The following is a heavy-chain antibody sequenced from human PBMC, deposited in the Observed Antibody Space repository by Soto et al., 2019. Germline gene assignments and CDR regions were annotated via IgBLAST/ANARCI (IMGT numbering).Heavy chain of an antibody. Sequence: GASVKVSCKASGYTFTSYGISWVRQAPGQGLEWMGWISAYNGNTNYAQKLQGRVTMTTDTSASTAYMELRSLRSDDTAVYYCARVPPHGSGSYPYYYYYMDVWGKGTTVTVSS. J-gene: IGHJ6*03. V-gene: IGHV1-18*01. CDR1: GYTFTSYG. CDR3: ARVPPHGSGSYPYYYYYMDV. D-gene: IGHD3-10*01. CDR2: ISAYNGNT.